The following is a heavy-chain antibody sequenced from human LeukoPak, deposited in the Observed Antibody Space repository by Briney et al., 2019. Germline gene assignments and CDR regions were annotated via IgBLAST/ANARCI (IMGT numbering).Heavy chain of an antibody. CDR1: GYTLTELS. V-gene: IGHV1-24*01. D-gene: IGHD1-26*01. J-gene: IGHJ5*02. Sequence: GASVTVSCKVSGYTLTELSMHWVRQAPGKGLEWMGGFDPEDGETIYAQKFQGRVTMTEDTSTDTAYMELSSLRSEDTAVYYCATVEINSGGFYNWFDPWGQGTLVTVSS. CDR3: ATVEINSGGFYNWFDP. CDR2: FDPEDGET.